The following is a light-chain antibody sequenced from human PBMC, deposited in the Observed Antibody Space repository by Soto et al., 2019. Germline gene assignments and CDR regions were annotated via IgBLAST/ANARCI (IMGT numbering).Light chain of an antibody. J-gene: IGKJ5*01. CDR1: QGVSRR. V-gene: IGKV3-20*01. CDR2: GAS. Sequence: EKVLSQPPGTLSLSPGGRATLSCRARQGVSRRLAWYQQRPGQSTRLLISGASMRASGVPVRFIGSGSGKDCTLTITRLEPEDLAVYYCQQYGGSPITFGLGTQLEIK. CDR3: QQYGGSPIT.